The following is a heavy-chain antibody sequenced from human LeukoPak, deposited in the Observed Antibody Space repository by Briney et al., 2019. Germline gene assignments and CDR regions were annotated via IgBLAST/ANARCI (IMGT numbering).Heavy chain of an antibody. D-gene: IGHD3-16*02. CDR2: IYHSGST. V-gene: IGHV4-30-2*01. Sequence: PSETLSLTCTVSGGSISSGGYYWSWIRQPPGKGLEWIGYIYHSGSTYYNPSLKSRVTISVDRSKNQFSLKLSSVTAADTAVYYCARTYDYVWGSYRDEFDYWGQGTLVTVSS. CDR1: GGSISSGGYY. CDR3: ARTYDYVWGSYRDEFDY. J-gene: IGHJ4*02.